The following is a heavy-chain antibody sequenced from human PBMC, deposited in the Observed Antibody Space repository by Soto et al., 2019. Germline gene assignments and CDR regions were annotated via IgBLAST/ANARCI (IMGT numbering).Heavy chain of an antibody. Sequence: QITLKESGPTLVKPTQTLTLTCTFSGFSLSTSGVGVGWIRQPPGKALEWLALIYWDDDKRYSPSLKSRLTITXXTXKXXVVLTMTNMDPVDTATYYCAHSGRYFDWLLPSFDYWGQGTLVTVSS. J-gene: IGHJ4*02. CDR3: AHSGRYFDWLLPSFDY. V-gene: IGHV2-5*02. D-gene: IGHD3-9*01. CDR2: IYWDDDK. CDR1: GFSLSTSGVG.